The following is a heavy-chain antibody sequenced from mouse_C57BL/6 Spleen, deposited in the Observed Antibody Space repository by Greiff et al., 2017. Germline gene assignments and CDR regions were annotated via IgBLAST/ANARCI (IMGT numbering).Heavy chain of an antibody. CDR2: INPSSGYT. D-gene: IGHD1-1*01. V-gene: IGHV1-7*01. CDR3: ERGGYYVSFAY. Sequence: VKLVESGAELAKPGASVKLSCKASGYTFTSSWMHWVKQRPGQGLEWIGYINPSSGYTKYNQKFKDKATLTADKSSSTAYIPLSSLTYEDSAVYYCERGGYYVSFAYWGQGTLVTVSA. CDR1: GYTFTSSW. J-gene: IGHJ3*01.